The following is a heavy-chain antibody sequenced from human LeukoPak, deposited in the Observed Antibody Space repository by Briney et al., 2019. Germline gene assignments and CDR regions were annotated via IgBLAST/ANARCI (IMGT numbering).Heavy chain of an antibody. CDR2: IIPIFGTA. CDR3: ARDPPSPLKTTATTGDY. CDR1: GGTFSSYA. V-gene: IGHV1-69*06. D-gene: IGHD4-17*01. J-gene: IGHJ4*02. Sequence: SVKVSCKASGGTFSSYAISWVRQAPGQGLEWMGGIIPIFGTANYAQKFQGRVTITADKSTSTAYMKLSSLRSEDTAVYYCARDPPSPLKTTATTGDYWGQGTLVTVSS.